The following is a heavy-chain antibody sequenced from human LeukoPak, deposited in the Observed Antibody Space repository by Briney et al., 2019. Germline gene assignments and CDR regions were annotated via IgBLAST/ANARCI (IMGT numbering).Heavy chain of an antibody. CDR2: IYYSGST. V-gene: IGHV4-59*12. CDR3: AGAGTGEGYYYYYMDV. J-gene: IGHJ6*03. Sequence: PSETLSLTCTVSGGSISSYYWSWIRQPPGKGLEWIGYIYYSGSTNYNPSLKSRVTISVDRSKNQFSLKLSSVTAADTTVYYCAGAGTGEGYYYYYMDVWGKGTTVTVSS. D-gene: IGHD6-19*01. CDR1: GGSISSYY.